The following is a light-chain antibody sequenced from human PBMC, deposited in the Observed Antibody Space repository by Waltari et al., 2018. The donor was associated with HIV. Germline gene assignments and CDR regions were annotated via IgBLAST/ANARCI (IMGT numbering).Light chain of an antibody. CDR3: ATWDDSLSGVL. V-gene: IGLV1-44*01. CDR1: NSNVGSNA. Sequence: QSILTQSPSSSTAPGQGVTIPCSGSNSNVGSNAVNWYQRLPGTAAQLVIYSNDKRPSGVPARITGSKSAASASLAISGLQSEDEGDYYCATWDDSLSGVLFGGGTKVTVL. J-gene: IGLJ2*01. CDR2: SND.